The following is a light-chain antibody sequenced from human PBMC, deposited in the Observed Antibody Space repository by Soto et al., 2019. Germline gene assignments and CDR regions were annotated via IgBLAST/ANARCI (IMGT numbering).Light chain of an antibody. CDR1: HNIERW. CDR3: QQFAKSST. V-gene: IGKV1-5*01. J-gene: IGKJ1*01. CDR2: DAT. Sequence: IQMTQSPSTLSASVGDRVTITCRASHNIERWMAWYQQKRGRAPSLLIFDATTLHSGVPSRFSGGGSGTEVTLTINGLQPDDFATYYCQQFAKSSTFGQGTTVEIK.